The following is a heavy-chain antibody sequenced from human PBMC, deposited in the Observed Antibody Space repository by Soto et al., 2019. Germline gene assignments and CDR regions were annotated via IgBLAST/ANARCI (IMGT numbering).Heavy chain of an antibody. J-gene: IGHJ4*02. D-gene: IGHD6-19*01. CDR1: GFTFDDYA. Sequence: VQLVESGGGLVQPGRSLRLSCAASGFTFDDYAMHWVRQAPGKGLEWVSGISWNSGSIGYADSVKGRFTISRDNAKNSLYLQMNSLRAEDTALYYCATGYSSGWYRYWGQGTLVTVSS. CDR3: ATGYSSGWYRY. V-gene: IGHV3-9*01. CDR2: ISWNSGSI.